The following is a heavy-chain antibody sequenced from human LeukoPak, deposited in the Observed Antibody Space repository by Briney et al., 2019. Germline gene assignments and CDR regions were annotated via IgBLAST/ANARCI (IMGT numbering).Heavy chain of an antibody. CDR3: ARTSSMPARHYVDF. D-gene: IGHD6-6*01. J-gene: IGHJ4*02. CDR1: GYNFASSW. CDR2: IYPGDSDT. V-gene: IGHV5-51*01. Sequence: GESLKISCKGSGYNFASSWIGWVRQMPGKGLEWMGLIYPGDSDTRYSPSFQGQVTISADKSISTTYLQWSSLKASDTAIYYCARTSSMPARHYVDFWGQGTLVTVSS.